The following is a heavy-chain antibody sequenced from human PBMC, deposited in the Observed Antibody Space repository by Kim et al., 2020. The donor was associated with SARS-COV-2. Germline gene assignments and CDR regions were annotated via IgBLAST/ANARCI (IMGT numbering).Heavy chain of an antibody. CDR2: LYYSGST. D-gene: IGHD3-10*01. V-gene: IGHV4-31*03. CDR3: ARDGYRSGSIDY. J-gene: IGHJ4*02. CDR1: GGSISSGGYY. Sequence: SETLSLTCTVSGGSISSGGYYWNWIRQHPGKGLEWIGYLYYSGSTYYNPSLESRVTISVDTSKNQFSLKLSSVTAAATAVYYCARDGYRSGSIDYWGQGTLVTVSP.